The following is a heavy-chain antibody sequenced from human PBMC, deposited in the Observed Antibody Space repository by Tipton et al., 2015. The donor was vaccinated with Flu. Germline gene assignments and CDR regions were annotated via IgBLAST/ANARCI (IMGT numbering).Heavy chain of an antibody. CDR1: RFTFSSYG. Sequence: SLRLSCAASRFTFSSYGMHWVRQAPGKGLEWVAGIWYDGSNKYYADSVKGRFTISRDNSKNTLYLQMNSLRAEDTAVYYCARGYDILTDGGGYFDYWGQGTLVTVSS. V-gene: IGHV3-33*08. CDR2: IWYDGSNK. J-gene: IGHJ4*02. D-gene: IGHD3-9*01. CDR3: ARGYDILTDGGGYFDY.